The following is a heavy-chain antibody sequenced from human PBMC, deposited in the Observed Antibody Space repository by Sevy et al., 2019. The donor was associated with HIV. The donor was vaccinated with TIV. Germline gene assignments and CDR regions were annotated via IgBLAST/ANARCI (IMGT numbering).Heavy chain of an antibody. Sequence: ASVKVSCKASGYTFTGYYMHWVRQAPGQGLEWMGWINPNSGGTNYAQKFQGRVTMTRDTSISTAYMELGRLRSDDTAVYYCARGYSSGWALKTYFDYWGQVTLVTVSS. J-gene: IGHJ4*02. CDR1: GYTFTGYY. V-gene: IGHV1-2*02. D-gene: IGHD6-19*01. CDR3: ARGYSSGWALKTYFDY. CDR2: INPNSGGT.